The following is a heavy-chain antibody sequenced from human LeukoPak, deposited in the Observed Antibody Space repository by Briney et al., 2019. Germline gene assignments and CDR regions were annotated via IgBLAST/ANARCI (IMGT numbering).Heavy chain of an antibody. Sequence: GGSLRLSCTVSGFTVSSNSMSWVRQAPGKGLEWVSFIYSGGNTHYSDSVKGRFTISRDNSKNTLYLQMNSLRAEDTAVYYCAKDGLQQVYYYYYMDVWGKGTTVTVSS. CDR3: AKDGLQQVYYYYYMDV. CDR2: IYSGGNT. D-gene: IGHD4-11*01. V-gene: IGHV3-53*01. J-gene: IGHJ6*03. CDR1: GFTVSSNS.